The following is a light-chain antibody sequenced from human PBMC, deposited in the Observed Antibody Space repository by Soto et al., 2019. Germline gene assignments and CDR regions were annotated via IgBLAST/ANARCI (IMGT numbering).Light chain of an antibody. V-gene: IGKV3-20*01. CDR3: QQYGSSPRT. J-gene: IGKJ2*01. Sequence: EIVLTQSPGTLSLSPGERATLSCRASQSVSSSYLAWYQQKPGQAPRLLIYGASSRATGIPDRFSGSGSGTDFTLTISRLEPEGFAVYYWQQYGSSPRTFGQGTKLEIK. CDR1: QSVSSSY. CDR2: GAS.